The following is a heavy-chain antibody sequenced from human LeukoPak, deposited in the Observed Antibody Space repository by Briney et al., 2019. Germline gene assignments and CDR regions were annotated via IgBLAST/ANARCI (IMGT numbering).Heavy chain of an antibody. V-gene: IGHV4-30-2*01. CDR2: IYHSGST. D-gene: IGHD4-17*01. CDR3: ARGSGYGDFLDAFDI. CDR1: GGSISSGGYS. Sequence: SETLSLTCTVSGGSISSGGYSWSWIRQPPGKGLEWIGYIYHSGSTYYNPSLKSRVTISVDRSKNQFSLKLSSVTAADTAVYYCARGSGYGDFLDAFDIWGQGTMVTVSS. J-gene: IGHJ3*02.